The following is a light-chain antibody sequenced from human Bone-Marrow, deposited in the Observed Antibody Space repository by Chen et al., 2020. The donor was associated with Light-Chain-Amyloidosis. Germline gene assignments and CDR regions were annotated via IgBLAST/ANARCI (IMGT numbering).Light chain of an antibody. CDR2: EVT. CDR3: SSYTSTNTLV. CDR1: SSDVGGDNH. Sequence: QSALTQPASVSGSPGQSITISCTGTSSDVGGDNHVSWYQQHPATAPKLMIYEVTNRPSWVPPRLSRSTSYTTASLTRSGIQTDDEADYFCSSYTSTNTLVFGSGTRVTVL. J-gene: IGLJ1*01. V-gene: IGLV2-14*01.